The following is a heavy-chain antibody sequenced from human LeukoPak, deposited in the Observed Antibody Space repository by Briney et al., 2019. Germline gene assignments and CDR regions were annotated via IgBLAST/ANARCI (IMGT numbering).Heavy chain of an antibody. D-gene: IGHD3-22*01. CDR3: AKADYYYDSSGYYPDAFDI. J-gene: IGHJ3*02. CDR1: GGSISSGGYY. Sequence: TSETLSLTCTVSGGSISSGGYYWSWIRQHPGKGLEWIGYIYYSGSTYYNPSLKSRVTISVDTSKNQFSLKLSSVTAADTGVYYCAKADYYYDSSGYYPDAFDIWGQGTMVTVSS. CDR2: IYYSGST. V-gene: IGHV4-31*03.